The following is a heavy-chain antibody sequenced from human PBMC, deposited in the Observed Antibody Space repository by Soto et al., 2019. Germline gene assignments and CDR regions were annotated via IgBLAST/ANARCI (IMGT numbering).Heavy chain of an antibody. Sequence: QVQLVQSGAEVKKPGSSVKVSCKASGGTFSSYAISWVRQAPGQGLEWMGGIIPIFGTANYAQKFQGRVTITADESTSTAYMELRSLRSEDTAVYYCARRYYYDSSGYYWAFDYWGPGPLVTVSS. CDR2: IIPIFGTA. CDR3: ARRYYYDSSGYYWAFDY. CDR1: GGTFSSYA. V-gene: IGHV1-69*01. J-gene: IGHJ4*02. D-gene: IGHD3-22*01.